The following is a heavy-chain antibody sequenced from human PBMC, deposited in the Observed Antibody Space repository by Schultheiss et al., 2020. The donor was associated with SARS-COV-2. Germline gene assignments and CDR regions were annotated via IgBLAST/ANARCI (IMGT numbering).Heavy chain of an antibody. J-gene: IGHJ4*02. D-gene: IGHD4-11*01. CDR2: INHSGST. CDR1: GGSISSYY. CDR3: AREGDYNGGY. V-gene: IGHV4-34*01. Sequence: SETLSLTCTVSGGSISSYYWSWIRQPPGKGLEWIGEINHSGSTYYNPSLKSRVTISVDTSKNQFSLKLSSVTAADTAVYYCAREGDYNGGYWGQGTLVTVSS.